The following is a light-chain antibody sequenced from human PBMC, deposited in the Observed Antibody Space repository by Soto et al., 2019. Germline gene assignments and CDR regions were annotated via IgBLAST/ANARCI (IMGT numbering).Light chain of an antibody. V-gene: IGLV2-14*01. CDR2: EVS. CDR1: SSDVGNYKY. CDR3: SSFTSNYFYV. J-gene: IGLJ1*01. Sequence: QSVLTQPASVSGSPGQSITISCTGTSSDVGNYKYVSWYQQHPGKAPKLMIYEVSNRPSGVSNRFSASRSAYTASLTISGLQAEDEADYYCSSFTSNYFYVFGPGTQLTVL.